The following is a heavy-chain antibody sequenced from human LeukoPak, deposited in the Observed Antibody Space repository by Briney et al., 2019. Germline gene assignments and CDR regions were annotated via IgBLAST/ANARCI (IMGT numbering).Heavy chain of an antibody. CDR2: INHSGST. CDR1: GGSISSSSYY. D-gene: IGHD4-17*01. CDR3: ARGRDYGDYVRHFDY. J-gene: IGHJ4*02. Sequence: SETLSLTCTVSGGSISSSSYYWGWIRQPPGKGLEWIGEINHSGSTNYNPSLKSRVTISVDTSKNQFSLKLSSVTAADTAVYYCARGRDYGDYVRHFDYWGQGTLVTVSS. V-gene: IGHV4-39*07.